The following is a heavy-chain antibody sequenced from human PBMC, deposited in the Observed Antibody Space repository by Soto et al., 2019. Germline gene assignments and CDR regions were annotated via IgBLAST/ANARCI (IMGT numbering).Heavy chain of an antibody. D-gene: IGHD2-2*01. J-gene: IGHJ6*02. CDR3: ARMWGGVPAAPRYYYGMDV. Sequence: SETLSLTCTVSGGSISSYYWSWIRQPPGKGLEWIGYIYYSGSTNYNPSLKSRVTISLDTSKNQFSLKLSSVTAADTAVYYCARMWGGVPAAPRYYYGMDVWGQGTTVTVSS. V-gene: IGHV4-59*01. CDR2: IYYSGST. CDR1: GGSISSYY.